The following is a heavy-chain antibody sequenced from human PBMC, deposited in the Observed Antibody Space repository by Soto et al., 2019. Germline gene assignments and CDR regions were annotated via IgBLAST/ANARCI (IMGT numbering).Heavy chain of an antibody. CDR2: IIPIFGTA. D-gene: IGHD6-13*01. CDR3: ARLCQGIAEAGPRPLDV. V-gene: IGHV1-69*13. J-gene: IGHJ6*02. CDR1: GGTFSSYA. Sequence: ASVKVSCKASGGTFSSYAISWVRQAPGQGLEWMGGIIPIFGTANYAQKFQGRVTITADESTSTAYMELSSLRSEDTAVYYCARLCQGIAEAGPRPLDVWGQGTTVTVSS.